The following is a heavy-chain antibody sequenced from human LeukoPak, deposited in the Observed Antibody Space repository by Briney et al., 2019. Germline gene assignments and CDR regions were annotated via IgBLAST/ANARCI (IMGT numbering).Heavy chain of an antibody. Sequence: PGRSLRLSCAASGFTFSSYGIHWVRQAPGKGLQWVAAISDDGGNKYYSDSMKGRFTISRDNSQNLVYLQMNSLRIEDTAMYYCAIIGAAGGTTSAKKFDDWGQGTLVTVSS. V-gene: IGHV3-30*03. J-gene: IGHJ4*02. D-gene: IGHD1-14*01. CDR1: GFTFSSYG. CDR2: ISDDGGNK. CDR3: AIIGAAGGTTSAKKFDD.